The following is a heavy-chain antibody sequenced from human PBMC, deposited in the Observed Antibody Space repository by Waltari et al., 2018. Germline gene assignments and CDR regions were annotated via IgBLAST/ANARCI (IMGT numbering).Heavy chain of an antibody. Sequence: QVQLQESGPGLVKPSETLSLTCTVSGGSISSHYWSWIRQPPGKGLEWIGYIYYSGSINYNPSLKSRVTISVDTSKNQFSLKLSSVTAADTAVYYCARGRSSGTFDIWGQGTMVTVSS. J-gene: IGHJ3*02. V-gene: IGHV4-59*11. CDR1: GGSISSHY. CDR3: ARGRSSGTFDI. CDR2: IYYSGSI. D-gene: IGHD1-26*01.